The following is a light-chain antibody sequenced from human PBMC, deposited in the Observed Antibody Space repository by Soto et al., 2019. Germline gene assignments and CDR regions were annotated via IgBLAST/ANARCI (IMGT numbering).Light chain of an antibody. CDR3: QQRSNRPFT. Sequence: EIVLTQSPATLSLSLGERATLSCRASQSVSSYLAWYQQKPGQAPRLLIYDASNRATGIPARFSGSGSGTDFTLTISSLEPEDFAVYYCQQRSNRPFTFGQGTKLEIK. CDR2: DAS. CDR1: QSVSSY. V-gene: IGKV3-11*01. J-gene: IGKJ2*01.